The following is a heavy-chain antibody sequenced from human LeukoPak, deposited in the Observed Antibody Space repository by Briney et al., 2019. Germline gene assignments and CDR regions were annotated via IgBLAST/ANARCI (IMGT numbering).Heavy chain of an antibody. Sequence: ASVKVSCKASGYTFTSYGISWVRQAPGQGLEWMGWISAYNGNTNYAQKLQGRVTMTTDTSTSTAYMELRSLRSDDTAVYYCAREELSSSSTSCYICSYMDVWGKGTTVTVSS. CDR2: ISAYNGNT. CDR1: GYTFTSYG. V-gene: IGHV1-18*01. D-gene: IGHD2-2*02. CDR3: AREELSSSSTSCYICSYMDV. J-gene: IGHJ6*03.